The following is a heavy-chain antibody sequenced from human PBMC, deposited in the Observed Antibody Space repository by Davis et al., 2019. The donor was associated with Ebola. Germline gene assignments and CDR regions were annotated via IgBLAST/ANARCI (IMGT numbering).Heavy chain of an antibody. CDR2: INAGNGNT. D-gene: IGHD3-10*01. CDR1: GGTFTSYA. Sequence: ASVKVSCKASGGTFTSYAMHWVRQAPGQRLEWMGWINAGNGNTKYSQKFQGRVTITRDTSASTAYMELSSLRSEDTSVYYCARDRGGDYSFDYWGQGTLVTVSS. V-gene: IGHV1-3*01. CDR3: ARDRGGDYSFDY. J-gene: IGHJ4*02.